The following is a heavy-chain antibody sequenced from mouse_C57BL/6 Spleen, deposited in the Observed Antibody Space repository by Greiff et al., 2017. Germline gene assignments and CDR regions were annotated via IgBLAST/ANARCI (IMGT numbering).Heavy chain of an antibody. CDR3: AREDDYAWFAY. CDR2: IHPNSGST. Sequence: VQLQQPGAELVKPGASVKLSCKASGYTFTSYWMHWVKQRPGQGLEWIGMIHPNSGSTNYNEKFKSKATLTVDKSSSTAYMQLSSLTSEDSAVCYCAREDDYAWFAYWGQGTLVTVSA. D-gene: IGHD2-4*01. J-gene: IGHJ3*01. CDR1: GYTFTSYW. V-gene: IGHV1-64*01.